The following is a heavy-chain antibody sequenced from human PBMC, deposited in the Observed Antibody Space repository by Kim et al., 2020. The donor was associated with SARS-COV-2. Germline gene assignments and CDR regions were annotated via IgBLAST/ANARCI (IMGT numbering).Heavy chain of an antibody. J-gene: IGHJ4*02. CDR1: GFTFSSYA. D-gene: IGHD6-13*01. CDR3: AKELYGSSWSRDY. Sequence: GGSLRLSCAASGFTFSSYAMSWVRQAPGKGLEWVSVIYGGGSTTYYADSVKGRFTIYRDNSRNTLYLQMNSLRAEDTAVYYCAKELYGSSWSRDYWGQGTLVTVSS. V-gene: IGHV3-23*03. CDR2: IYGGGSTT.